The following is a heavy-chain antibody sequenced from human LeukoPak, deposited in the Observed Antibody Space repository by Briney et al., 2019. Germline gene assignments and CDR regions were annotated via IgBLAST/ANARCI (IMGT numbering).Heavy chain of an antibody. CDR3: ARGPLQGGSGYYYYYYMDV. J-gene: IGHJ6*03. CDR1: GFTFSSYN. D-gene: IGHD2-15*01. V-gene: IGHV3-21*01. Sequence: GGSLRLSCAASGFTFSSYNMNWVRQAPGKGLEWISSISSTSRSYIYYADSVKGRFTISRDNAKNSLYLQMNSLRAEDTAVYYCARGPLQGGSGYYYYYYMDVWGKGTTVTISS. CDR2: ISSTSRSYI.